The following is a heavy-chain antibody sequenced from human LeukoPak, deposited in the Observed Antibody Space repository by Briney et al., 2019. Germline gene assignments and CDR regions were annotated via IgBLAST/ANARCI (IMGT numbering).Heavy chain of an antibody. J-gene: IGHJ4*02. D-gene: IGHD1-26*01. V-gene: IGHV4-59*08. CDR3: ARHAQSPYSGSFDY. Sequence: PSETLSLTCTVSSGSISGHYWSWVRQPPGKGLEWIAYIYYSGVTKYNPSLKSRVSISVDSSKNQFSLKLDSVTAADTAVYYCARHAQSPYSGSFDYWGQGTLVTVSS. CDR2: IYYSGVT. CDR1: SGSISGHY.